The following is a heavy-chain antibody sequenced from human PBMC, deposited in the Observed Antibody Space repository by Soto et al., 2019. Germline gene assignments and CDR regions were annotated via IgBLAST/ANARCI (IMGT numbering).Heavy chain of an antibody. Sequence: PSETLSLTCAFYVVSFSGYFWNCIRQAPGKGLEWIGEINHSGTTNYNPSLRSRVTISVDTSKHQFSLRLSSVTAADTAVYYCARATVLMVYAMGHDRWFEPWGQGTLVIVSS. V-gene: IGHV4-34*01. CDR3: ARATVLMVYAMGHDRWFEP. D-gene: IGHD2-8*01. J-gene: IGHJ5*02. CDR1: VVSFSGYF. CDR2: INHSGTT.